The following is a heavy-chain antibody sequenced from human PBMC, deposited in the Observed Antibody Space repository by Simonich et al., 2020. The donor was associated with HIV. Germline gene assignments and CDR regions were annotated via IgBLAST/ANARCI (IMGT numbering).Heavy chain of an antibody. CDR3: ARDGRKGSSTSCSDY. CDR1: GFTFSGYS. Sequence: EVQLVESGGGLVKPGGSLRLSCAASGFTFSGYSMNWVRQAPGKGLEWVSSISSSSSYIYYADSVKGRFPSSRDNAKNSLYLQMNSLRAEDTAVYYCARDGRKGSSTSCSDYWGQGTLVTVSS. CDR2: ISSSSSYI. D-gene: IGHD2-2*01. J-gene: IGHJ4*02. V-gene: IGHV3-21*01.